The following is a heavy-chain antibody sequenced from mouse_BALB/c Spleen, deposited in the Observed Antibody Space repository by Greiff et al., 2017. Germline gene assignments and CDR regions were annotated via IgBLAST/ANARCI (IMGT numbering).Heavy chain of an antibody. D-gene: IGHD2-3*01. V-gene: IGHV5-12-1*01. CDR3: ARRGEGYYLYYFDY. Sequence: EVQGVESGGGLVKPGGSLKLSCAASGFAFSSYDMSWVRQTPEKRLEWVAYISSGGSYTYYPDSVKGRFTISRDNAKNTLYLQMSSLKSEDTAMYYCARRGEGYYLYYFDYWGQGTTLTVSS. CDR1: GFAFSSYD. J-gene: IGHJ2*01. CDR2: ISSGGSYT.